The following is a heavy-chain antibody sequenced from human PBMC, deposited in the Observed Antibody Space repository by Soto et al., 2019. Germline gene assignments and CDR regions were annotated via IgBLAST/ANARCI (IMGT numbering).Heavy chain of an antibody. CDR3: ARVTGSITIFGVVLGWFDP. D-gene: IGHD3-3*01. V-gene: IGHV4-31*03. J-gene: IGHJ5*02. CDR2: TYYGGST. Sequence: SETLSLTCTVSGGSISSGGYYWSWIRQHPGKGLEWIGYTYYGGSTYYNPSLKSRVTISVDTSKNQFSLKLSSVTAADTAVYYCARVTGSITIFGVVLGWFDPWGQGTLVTVSS. CDR1: GGSISSGGYY.